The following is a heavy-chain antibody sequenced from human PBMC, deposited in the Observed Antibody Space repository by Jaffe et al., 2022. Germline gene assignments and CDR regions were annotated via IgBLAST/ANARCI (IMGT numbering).Heavy chain of an antibody. CDR3: ARARYDILTGYYLSYYYYYMDV. CDR2: TRNKANSYTT. CDR1: GFTFSDHY. D-gene: IGHD3-9*01. Sequence: EVQLVESGGGLVQPGGSLRLSCAASGFTFSDHYMDWVRQAPGKGLEWVGRTRNKANSYTTEYAASVKGRFTISRDDSKNSLYLQMNSLKTEDTAVYYCARARYDILTGYYLSYYYYYMDVWGKGTTVTVSS. V-gene: IGHV3-72*01. J-gene: IGHJ6*03.